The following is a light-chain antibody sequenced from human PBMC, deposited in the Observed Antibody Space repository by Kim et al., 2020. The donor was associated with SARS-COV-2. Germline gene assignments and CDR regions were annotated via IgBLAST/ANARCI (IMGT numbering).Light chain of an antibody. V-gene: IGKV1-39*01. CDR1: QNIHIY. CDR3: QLSYMAPYS. CDR2: ATS. Sequence: SASVRDRVPMTCRASQNIHIYLNSYQQKPGKAPNLLIYATSTLESVVPSRFSGSRSGTTFTLTISSLRPEDFATYYCQLSYMAPYSFGQGAKLEVK. J-gene: IGKJ2*01.